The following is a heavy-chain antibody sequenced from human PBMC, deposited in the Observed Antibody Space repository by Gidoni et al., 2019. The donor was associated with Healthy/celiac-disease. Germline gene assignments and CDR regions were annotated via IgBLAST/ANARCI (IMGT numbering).Heavy chain of an antibody. CDR2: IYSSGSN. CDR1: GCSIRSSSYY. CDR3: ASLLGYCSGGSCYSSVSIKT. J-gene: IGHJ5*02. V-gene: IGHV4-39*01. Sequence: QLQLQESGPGLVKPSETLSLTCTVPGCSIRSSSYYWGWIRQPPGKGLEWIGSIYSSGSNYYNPSLKSRVTISVDTSKNQFSLKLSSVTAADTAVYYCASLLGYCSGGSCYSSVSIKTWGQGTLVTVSS. D-gene: IGHD2-15*01.